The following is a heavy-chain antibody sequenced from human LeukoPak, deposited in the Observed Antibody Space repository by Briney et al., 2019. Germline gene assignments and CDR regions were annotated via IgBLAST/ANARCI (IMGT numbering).Heavy chain of an antibody. CDR3: ASPLPEGAFDI. Sequence: SQTLSLTCTVSGGSISSGSYYWSWIRQPAGKGLEWIGRIYTSGSTNYNPSLKSRVTISVDTSKNQFSLKLSSVTAADTAVYYCASPLPEGAFDIWGQGTMVTVSS. J-gene: IGHJ3*02. V-gene: IGHV4-61*02. CDR1: GGSISSGSYY. CDR2: IYTSGST.